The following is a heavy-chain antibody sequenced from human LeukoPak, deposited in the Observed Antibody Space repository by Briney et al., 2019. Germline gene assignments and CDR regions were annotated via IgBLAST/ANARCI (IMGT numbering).Heavy chain of an antibody. V-gene: IGHV3-30*02. Sequence: PGGSLRLSCAASGFTFSSYGIHWVRQAPAKGLEWVAFIRYGGSNKYYADSVKGRFTISRDNSKNTLYLQMNSLRAEDTAVYYCAKAPPHSSGWYVFDYWGQGTLVTVSS. J-gene: IGHJ4*02. D-gene: IGHD6-19*01. CDR2: IRYGGSNK. CDR1: GFTFSSYG. CDR3: AKAPPHSSGWYVFDY.